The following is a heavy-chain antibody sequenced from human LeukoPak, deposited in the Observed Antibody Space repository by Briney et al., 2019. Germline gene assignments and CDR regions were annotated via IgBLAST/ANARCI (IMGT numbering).Heavy chain of an antibody. D-gene: IGHD3-10*01. CDR2: IYSGGST. CDR1: GFTVCSNY. CDR3: ARDVVRGVRSY. J-gene: IGHJ4*02. V-gene: IGHV3-66*01. Sequence: GGSLRLSCAASGFTVCSNYMSWVRQAPGKGLEWVSVIYSGGSTYYADSVKGRFTISRDNSKNTLYLQMNSLRAEDTAVYYCARDVVRGVRSYWGQGTLVTVSS.